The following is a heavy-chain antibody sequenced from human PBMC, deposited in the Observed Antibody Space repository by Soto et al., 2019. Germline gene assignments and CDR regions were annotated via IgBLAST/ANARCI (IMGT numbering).Heavy chain of an antibody. CDR2: VYSSGIT. CDR1: GGSITSRSYY. CDR3: AMTPGLAPGGSFDP. D-gene: IGHD6-13*01. Sequence: SETLSLTCPVSGGSITSRSYYWGWIRQPPGKGLEWIGSVYSSGITYYNPSLKSRVTISIDTSENHFSLRLSSVTAADTAVYYCAMTPGLAPGGSFDPWGQGTLVTVSS. V-gene: IGHV4-39*02. J-gene: IGHJ5*02.